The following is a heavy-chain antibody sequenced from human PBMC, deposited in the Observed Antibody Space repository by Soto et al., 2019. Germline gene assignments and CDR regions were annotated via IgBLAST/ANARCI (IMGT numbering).Heavy chain of an antibody. CDR1: GYTLTDYG. Sequence: ASVKVSCKASGYTLTDYGIGWVRQAPGQGLEWMGWISAYNGNTNYAQKLQGRVTMTTDTSTSTAYMELRSLRSDDTAVYYCARVSGIAVALRWYFDYWGQGTLVTVSS. D-gene: IGHD6-19*01. J-gene: IGHJ4*02. CDR3: ARVSGIAVALRWYFDY. CDR2: ISAYNGNT. V-gene: IGHV1-18*01.